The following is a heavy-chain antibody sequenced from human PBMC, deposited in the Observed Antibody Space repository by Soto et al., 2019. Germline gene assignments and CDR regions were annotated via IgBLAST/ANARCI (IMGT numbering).Heavy chain of an antibody. CDR1: GGSFSGYY. CDR3: ARGRGVYSSGWYRYFDY. CDR2: INHSGST. V-gene: IGHV4-34*01. Sequence: PSETLSLTCAVYGGSFSGYYWSWIRQPPGKGLEWIGEINHSGSTNYNPSLKSRVTISVDTSKNQFSLKLSSVTAADTAVYYCARGRGVYSSGWYRYFDYWGQGTLVTVSS. J-gene: IGHJ4*02. D-gene: IGHD6-19*01.